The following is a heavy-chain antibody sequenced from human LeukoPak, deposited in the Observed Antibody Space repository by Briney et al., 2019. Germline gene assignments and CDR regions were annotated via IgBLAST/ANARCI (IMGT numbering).Heavy chain of an antibody. Sequence: ASVKVSCKASGYTFTSYGISWVRQAPGQGLEWMGWISAYNGNTNYAQKLQGRVTMTTDTSTSTAYMELRSLRSDDTAVYYCARTNIVVVPAAMGRYDIWSGYYKGGIDYWGQGTLVTVSS. D-gene: IGHD2-2*01. CDR2: ISAYNGNT. J-gene: IGHJ4*02. CDR3: ARTNIVVVPAAMGRYDIWSGYYKGGIDY. CDR1: GYTFTSYG. V-gene: IGHV1-18*01.